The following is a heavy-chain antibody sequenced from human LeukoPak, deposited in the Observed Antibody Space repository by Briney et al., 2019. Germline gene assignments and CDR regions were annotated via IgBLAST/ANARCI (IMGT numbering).Heavy chain of an antibody. CDR1: GFTFSSYG. CDR2: IRYDGSNK. D-gene: IGHD2/OR15-2a*01. Sequence: GGSLRLSCAASGFTFSSYGMHWVRQAPGKGLEWVAFIRYDGSNKYYADSVKGRFTISRDSSKNTLFLQMNSLRAEDTAVYYCARSCCYSITVGNYWGQGTLVTVSS. CDR3: ARSCCYSITVGNY. J-gene: IGHJ4*02. V-gene: IGHV3-30*02.